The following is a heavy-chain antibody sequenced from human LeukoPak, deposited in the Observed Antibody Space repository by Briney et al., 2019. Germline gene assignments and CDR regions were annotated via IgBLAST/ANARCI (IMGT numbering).Heavy chain of an antibody. D-gene: IGHD1-26*01. CDR2: MNTNSGNT. CDR1: GYTYTSYD. J-gene: IGHJ4*02. CDR3: ARSLYSSFDY. V-gene: IGHV1-8*01. Sequence: ASVKVSCKSSGYTYTSYDINWVRPATGQGLEWMGWMNTNSGNTDYAQKFQGRVTMTRNTSITTASMELSRLRSEDTAVYYCARSLYSSFDYWGQGTLVTVSS.